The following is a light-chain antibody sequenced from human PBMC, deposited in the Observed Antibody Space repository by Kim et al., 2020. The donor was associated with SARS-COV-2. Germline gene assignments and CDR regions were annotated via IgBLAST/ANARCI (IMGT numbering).Light chain of an antibody. Sequence: RVTISCTGRRANIGAGYDVHWYQQLPGTAPKLLMYGNTNRPSGVPDRFSASKSGTSASLAITGLQAEDEADYYCQSYDTSLSGWVFGGGTKVTVL. CDR3: QSYDTSLSGWV. V-gene: IGLV1-40*01. J-gene: IGLJ3*02. CDR1: RANIGAGYD. CDR2: GNT.